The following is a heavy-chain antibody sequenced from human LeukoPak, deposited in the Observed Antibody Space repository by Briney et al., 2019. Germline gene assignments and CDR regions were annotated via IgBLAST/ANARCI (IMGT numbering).Heavy chain of an antibody. Sequence: PSQTLSLTCTVSGGSISSGGYYWSWIRQHPGKGLEWIGYIYYSGSTYYNPSLKSRVTISVDTSKNQFSLKLSSVTAADTAVYYCARDWPQQKDWYFDLWGRGTLVTVSS. J-gene: IGHJ2*01. V-gene: IGHV4-31*03. D-gene: IGHD1/OR15-1a*01. CDR1: GGSISSGGYY. CDR3: ARDWPQQKDWYFDL. CDR2: IYYSGST.